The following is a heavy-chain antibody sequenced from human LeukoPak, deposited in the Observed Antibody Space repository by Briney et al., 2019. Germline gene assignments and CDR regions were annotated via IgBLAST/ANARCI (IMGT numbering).Heavy chain of an antibody. CDR1: GFTVSSNY. V-gene: IGHV3-66*01. D-gene: IGHD2-8*02. CDR2: IYSGGST. CDR3: AREISGREFDY. J-gene: IGHJ4*02. Sequence: PGGSLRLSCAASGFTVSSNYMSWVRQAPGKGLEWVSVIYSGGSTYYADSVKGRFSISRDNSKNTLFLQMNSLRPEDTAVYYCAREISGREFDYWGQGSLVTVSS.